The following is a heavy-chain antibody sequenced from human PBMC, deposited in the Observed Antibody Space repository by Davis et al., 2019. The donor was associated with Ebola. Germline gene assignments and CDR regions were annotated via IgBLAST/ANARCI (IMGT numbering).Heavy chain of an antibody. CDR3: AAEDSGSYYLSFDI. CDR2: IVVGSGNT. CDR1: GFTFTSSA. J-gene: IGHJ3*02. V-gene: IGHV1-58*01. Sequence: SVKVSCKASGFTFTSSAVQWVRQARGQRLEWIGWIVVGSGNTNYAQKFQERVTITRDMSTSTAYMELSSLRSEDTAVYYCAAEDSGSYYLSFDIWGQGTMVTVSS. D-gene: IGHD1-26*01.